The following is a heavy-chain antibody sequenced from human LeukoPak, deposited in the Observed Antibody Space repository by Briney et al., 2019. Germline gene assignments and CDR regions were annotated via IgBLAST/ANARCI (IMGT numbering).Heavy chain of an antibody. CDR3: AKESSGYYSIYYFDY. V-gene: IGHV3-23*01. CDR2: MSGSGDST. Sequence: QPGGSLRLSCAAPGFTFSSYAMSWVRQSPGKGLEWVSLMSGSGDSTYYADSVKGRVTISRDNSNNTLYLQMNSLRAEDTAEYYCAKESSGYYSIYYFDYWGQGTLVTVSS. D-gene: IGHD3-22*01. J-gene: IGHJ4*02. CDR1: GFTFSSYA.